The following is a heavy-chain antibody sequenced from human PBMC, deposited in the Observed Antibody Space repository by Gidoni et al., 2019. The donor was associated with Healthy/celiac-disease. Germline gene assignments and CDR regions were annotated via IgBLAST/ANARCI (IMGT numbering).Heavy chain of an antibody. CDR2: INHSGST. Sequence: QVQLQQWGAGLLKPSETLSLPSAVYGGSFSGYYWSWIRQPPGKGLEWIGEINHSGSTNYNPSIKSRVTISVDTSKNQFSLKLSSVTAADTAVYYCARGRGDIVVVVAAYYFDYWGQGTLVTVSS. CDR3: ARGRGDIVVVVAAYYFDY. CDR1: GGSFSGYY. J-gene: IGHJ4*02. V-gene: IGHV4-34*01. D-gene: IGHD2-15*01.